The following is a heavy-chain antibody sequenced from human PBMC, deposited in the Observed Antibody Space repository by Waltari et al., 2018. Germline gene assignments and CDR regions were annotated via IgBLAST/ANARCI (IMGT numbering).Heavy chain of an antibody. V-gene: IGHV3-23*01. D-gene: IGHD6-19*01. CDR2: ISGRGGST. Sequence: EVQLLESGGGLVQPGGSLRLSCAASGFTFSSYAMSWVRQAPGKGLGWVSVISGRGGSTYYADSVKGRFTISRDNSKNTLYLQMNSLRAEDTAVYYCAKGRSGWYLITYDYWGQGTLVTVSS. J-gene: IGHJ4*02. CDR3: AKGRSGWYLITYDY. CDR1: GFTFSSYA.